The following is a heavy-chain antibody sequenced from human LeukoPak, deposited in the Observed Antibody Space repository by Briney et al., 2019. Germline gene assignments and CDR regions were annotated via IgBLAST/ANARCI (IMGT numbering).Heavy chain of an antibody. J-gene: IGHJ6*02. CDR2: IYSGGST. D-gene: IGHD1-7*01. CDR1: GFTVSSNY. V-gene: IGHV3-53*01. CDR3: ARDGAGTDLDDMDV. Sequence: PGGSLRLSCAASGFTVSSNYMSWVRQAPGKGLEWVSVIYSGGSTYYADSVKGRFTISRDNSKNTLYLQMNSLRAEDTAVYYCARDGAGTDLDDMDVWGQGTTVTVSS.